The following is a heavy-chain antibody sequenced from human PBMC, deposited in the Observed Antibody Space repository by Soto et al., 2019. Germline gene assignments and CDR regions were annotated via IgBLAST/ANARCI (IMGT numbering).Heavy chain of an antibody. V-gene: IGHV3-9*01. D-gene: IGHD2-2*01. CDR2: ISWNSGRI. Sequence: CLRLSWSACVCIFNNCAINWVRQVPGKGLEWVSCISWNSGRIGYAESVKVRFTISRDNAKNSLYLQMNSLRAEDTALYYCAKHKYTSPSHYGMHXWGQATRLTVS. CDR3: AKHKYTSPSHYGMHX. J-gene: IGHJ6*02. CDR1: VCIFNNCA.